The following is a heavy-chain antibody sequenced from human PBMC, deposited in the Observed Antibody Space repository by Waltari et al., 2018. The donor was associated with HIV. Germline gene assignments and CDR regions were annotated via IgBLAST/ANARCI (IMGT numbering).Heavy chain of an antibody. CDR1: GYSFTSYW. CDR2: IYPGDSDT. D-gene: IGHD3-10*01. J-gene: IGHJ5*02. CDR3: ARYITMVRGGANWFDP. Sequence: DVQLVQSGAAVNKPGESLKISCKGSGYSFTSYWTCWVRQMPGKGLEWMGIIYPGDSDTRYSPSFQGQVTISADKSISTAYLQWSSLKASYTAMYYCARYITMVRGGANWFDPWGQGTLVTVSS. V-gene: IGHV5-51*03.